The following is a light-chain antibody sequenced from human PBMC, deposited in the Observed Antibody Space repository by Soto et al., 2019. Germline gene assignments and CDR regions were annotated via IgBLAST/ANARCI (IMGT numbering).Light chain of an antibody. CDR3: QQYNSYQPT. CDR2: AAS. J-gene: IGKJ4*01. Sequence: DMQMTQSPYSLSASVGDIVTITCRASQGISNCLAWFQQKPGNAPKYLIYAASCLQSVVPSKVSGSGSGTDFTLPITSLQPAAFVTKYYQQYNSYQPTFCGETKVESK. CDR1: QGISNC. V-gene: IGKV1-16*02.